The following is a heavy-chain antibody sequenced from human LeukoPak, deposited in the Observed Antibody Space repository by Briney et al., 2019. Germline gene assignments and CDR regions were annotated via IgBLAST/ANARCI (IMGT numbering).Heavy chain of an antibody. J-gene: IGHJ5*02. V-gene: IGHV1-18*01. CDR2: ISAYNGNT. CDR3: ARDLDYDILTGPKTNWFDP. Sequence: GASVKVSCKASGYTFTSYGISWGRQAPGQGLEWMGWISAYNGNTNYAQKLQGRVTMTTDTSTSTAYMELRSLRSDDTAVYYCARDLDYDILTGPKTNWFDPWGQGTLVTVSS. CDR1: GYTFTSYG. D-gene: IGHD3-9*01.